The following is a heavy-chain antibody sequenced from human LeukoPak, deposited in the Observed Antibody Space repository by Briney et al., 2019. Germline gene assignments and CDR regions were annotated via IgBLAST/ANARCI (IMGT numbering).Heavy chain of an antibody. J-gene: IGHJ4*02. CDR1: GFTFSTYA. Sequence: PGGSLRLSCAASGFTFSTYAMSWVRQAPGKGLEWVSGISGSGTSPYYADSVKGRFTISRDNSKNTVYLQMNSLRVEDTAVYYCAKSLRYSSGCHRFDYWGQGTLVTVSS. CDR2: ISGSGTSP. D-gene: IGHD6-19*01. CDR3: AKSLRYSSGCHRFDY. V-gene: IGHV3-23*01.